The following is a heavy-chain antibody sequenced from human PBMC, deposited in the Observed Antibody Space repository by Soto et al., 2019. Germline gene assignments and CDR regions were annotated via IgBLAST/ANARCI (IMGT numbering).Heavy chain of an antibody. CDR2: IKSKTDGGTT. CDR3: TTDSGENYDYIWGSYRPEYYYYMDV. Sequence: GGSLRLSCAASGFTFSNAWMSWVRQAPGKGLEWVGRIKSKTDGGTTDYAAPVKGRFTISREDSKNTLYLQMNSLKTEDTAVYYCTTDSGENYDYIWGSYRPEYYYYMDVWGKGTTVTVSS. CDR1: GFTFSNAW. J-gene: IGHJ6*03. V-gene: IGHV3-15*01. D-gene: IGHD3-16*02.